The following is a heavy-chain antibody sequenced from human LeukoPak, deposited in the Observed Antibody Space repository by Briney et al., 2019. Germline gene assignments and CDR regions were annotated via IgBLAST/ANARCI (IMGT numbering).Heavy chain of an antibody. D-gene: IGHD3-3*01. CDR2: INPTGGVT. Sequence: ASVNVSCRASGYSFTTYYMHWVRQAPGQGLEWMGIINPTGGVTAYAQKFQGRVTVTRDTSTSTVYIALSSLRSEDTAVYYCARSSPPAYYDFWNGYLDYWGQGTLVTVSS. J-gene: IGHJ4*02. CDR3: ARSSPPAYYDFWNGYLDY. CDR1: GYSFTTYY. V-gene: IGHV1-46*01.